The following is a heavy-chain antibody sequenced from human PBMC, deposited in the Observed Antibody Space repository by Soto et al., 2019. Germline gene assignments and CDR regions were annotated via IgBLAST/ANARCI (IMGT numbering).Heavy chain of an antibody. Sequence: ASVKVSCKASGYTFTSYGINWVRQAPGEGLEWMGWISAYNGNTNHAQNLQGRVTVTTDTSTSTAYMELRSLRSDDTAVHYCAREAAAGTLDYLGQGALVTVSS. V-gene: IGHV1-18*01. CDR3: AREAAAGTLDY. CDR2: ISAYNGNT. D-gene: IGHD6-13*01. CDR1: GYTFTSYG. J-gene: IGHJ4*02.